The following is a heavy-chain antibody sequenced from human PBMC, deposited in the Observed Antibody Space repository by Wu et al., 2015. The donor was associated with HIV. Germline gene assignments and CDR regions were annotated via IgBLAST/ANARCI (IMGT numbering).Heavy chain of an antibody. J-gene: IGHJ3*02. V-gene: IGHV1-2*02. Sequence: QVQLVQSGPEVKKPGASVKVSCKASGYTFSAYYLHWVRQAPGQGLEWMGWINPNSGGTNYAQKFQGRVTMTRDTSISTAYMELSRLRSDDTAVYYCARTNPLHDAFDIWGQGTMVTVSS. CDR2: INPNSGGT. CDR3: ARTNPLHDAFDI. CDR1: GYTFSAYY.